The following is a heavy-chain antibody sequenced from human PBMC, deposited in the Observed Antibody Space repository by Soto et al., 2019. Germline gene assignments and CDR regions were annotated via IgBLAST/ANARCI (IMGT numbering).Heavy chain of an antibody. J-gene: IGHJ6*02. Sequence: SVKVSCKASGGTFSSYAISWVRQAPGQGLEWMGGIIPIFGTANYAQKFQGRVTITADESTSTAYMELSSLRSEDTAVYYCAREARIAVFLLKAPGMDVWGQGTTVTVSS. D-gene: IGHD6-19*01. CDR1: GGTFSSYA. CDR2: IIPIFGTA. V-gene: IGHV1-69*13. CDR3: AREARIAVFLLKAPGMDV.